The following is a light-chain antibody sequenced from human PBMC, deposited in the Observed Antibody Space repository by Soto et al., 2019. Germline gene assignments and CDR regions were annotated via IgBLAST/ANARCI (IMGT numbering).Light chain of an antibody. J-gene: IGKJ1*01. CDR2: DAS. Sequence: VVLPQSPGILSLSTGERASLSCGASQSISSSFLAWYQQKPGQAPRLLIYDASNRATGIPARFSGSGSGTDFTLTISSLEPEDFAVYYCQQRSNWPPTFGQGTYVEIK. CDR1: QSISSS. V-gene: IGKV3D-20*02. CDR3: QQRSNWPPT.